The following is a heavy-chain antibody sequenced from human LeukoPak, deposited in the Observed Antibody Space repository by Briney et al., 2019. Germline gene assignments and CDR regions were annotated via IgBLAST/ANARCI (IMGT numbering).Heavy chain of an antibody. CDR1: GFTFGDYA. CDR3: ARVQGSYGQSDV. D-gene: IGHD3-10*01. CDR2: IYSGGST. V-gene: IGHV3-66*01. Sequence: PGGSLRLSCTASGFTFGDYAMSWFRQAPGKGLEWVSVIYSGGSTYYADSVKGRFTISRDNSKNTLYLQMNSLRAEDTAVYYCARVQGSYGQSDVWGQGTTVTISS. J-gene: IGHJ6*02.